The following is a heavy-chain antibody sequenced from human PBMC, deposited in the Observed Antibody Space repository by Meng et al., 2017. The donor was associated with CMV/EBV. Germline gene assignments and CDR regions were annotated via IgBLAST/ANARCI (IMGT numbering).Heavy chain of an antibody. J-gene: IGHJ4*02. CDR1: GFTVSSCY. V-gene: IGHV3-53*01. D-gene: IGHD1-26*01. Sequence: GESLKISCAASGFTVSSCYMNWVRQAPGKGPEWVSIIYASGTAYYADSVKGRFTISRDNLKNTLYRQMDSLRAEDTAVYYCARDRGELMYYFDYWGQGTLVTVSS. CDR3: ARDRGELMYYFDY. CDR2: IYASGTA.